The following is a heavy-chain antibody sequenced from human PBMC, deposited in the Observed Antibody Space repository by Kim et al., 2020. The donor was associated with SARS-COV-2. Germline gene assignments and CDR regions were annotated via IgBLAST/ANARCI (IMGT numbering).Heavy chain of an antibody. D-gene: IGHD3-22*01. CDR2: ISSSSSYT. Sequence: GGSLRLSCAASGFTFSDYYMSWIRQAPGKGLEWVSYISSSSSYTNYADSVKGRFTISRDNAKNSLYLQMNSLRAEDTAVYYCARDYYDSSGDGMDVWGQGTTVTVSS. V-gene: IGHV3-11*05. CDR1: GFTFSDYY. CDR3: ARDYYDSSGDGMDV. J-gene: IGHJ6*02.